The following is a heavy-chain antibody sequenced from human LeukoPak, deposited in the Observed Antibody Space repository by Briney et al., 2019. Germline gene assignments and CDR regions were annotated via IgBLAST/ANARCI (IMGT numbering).Heavy chain of an antibody. Sequence: GGSLRLSCEASGFIYNTYGMHWVRQAPGKGLEWVAGIWYDGSHESYEDSVKGRFTISRDNSKNTLYLQMNSLRAEDTALYYCAKSPERSYYDSTGYFEYWGQGTLVTVSS. CDR2: IWYDGSHE. J-gene: IGHJ4*02. V-gene: IGHV3-33*03. CDR3: AKSPERSYYDSTGYFEY. CDR1: GFIYNTYG. D-gene: IGHD3-22*01.